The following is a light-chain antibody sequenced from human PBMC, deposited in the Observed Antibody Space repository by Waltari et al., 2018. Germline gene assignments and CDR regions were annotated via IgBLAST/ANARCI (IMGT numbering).Light chain of an antibody. CDR1: QSVGSS. Sequence: ETVSTQSPVTLSLSPGEGATLSCKASQSVGSSLAWYQQKPGQAPRLLIYNASNRAAGIPARFSGRGSGTDFTLTISSLEPEDFAVYYCQQRSNWNTFGQGTKLEIK. V-gene: IGKV3-11*01. CDR2: NAS. J-gene: IGKJ2*01. CDR3: QQRSNWNT.